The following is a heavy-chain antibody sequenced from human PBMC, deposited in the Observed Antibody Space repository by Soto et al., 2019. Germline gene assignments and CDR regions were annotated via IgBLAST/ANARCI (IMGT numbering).Heavy chain of an antibody. D-gene: IGHD6-13*01. CDR1: GGSISSGSYY. CDR2: IYYSGST. J-gene: IGHJ5*01. CDR3: ERHHKFYYRNSWYSSWLDS. V-gene: IGHV4-39*01. Sequence: PSETLSLTCTVSGGSISSGSYYWCWVRQPPGKGLEWIGSIYYSGSTYYNPSLKSRVTISVDTSKKQFSLKLSSVTAADTAVYYCERHHKFYYRNSWYSSWLDSWGQGPLVTVSS.